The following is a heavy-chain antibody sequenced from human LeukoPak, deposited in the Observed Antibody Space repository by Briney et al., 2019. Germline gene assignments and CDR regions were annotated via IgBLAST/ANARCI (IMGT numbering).Heavy chain of an antibody. D-gene: IGHD4-17*01. CDR3: AKRPSDYGDYVSYFDH. V-gene: IGHV3-30*18. J-gene: IGHJ4*02. CDR2: ISDAGRSK. CDR1: GFSFISYG. Sequence: GGSLRLSCGASGFSFISYGMHWVRQAPGKGLEWVGVISDAGRSKYYADSVKGRFTISRDNPKDTLYLQMNSLRAEDTAVYYCAKRPSDYGDYVSYFDHWGQGTLVTVSS.